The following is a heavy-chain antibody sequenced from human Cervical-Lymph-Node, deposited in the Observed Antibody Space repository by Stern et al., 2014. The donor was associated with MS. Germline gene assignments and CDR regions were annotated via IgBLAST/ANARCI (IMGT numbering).Heavy chain of an antibody. CDR1: GGTFSSSYA. J-gene: IGHJ5*02. CDR3: ARGVASNRAAATLHNLFDP. V-gene: IGHV1-69*04. Sequence: QVQLVQSGAEVKKPGSSVNVSCKASGGTFSSSYAITWMRQAPGQGLEWMGRIIPILGLPNYAQKFQGRVTITADTSTSTAYMELSSLRSEDTAVYYCARGVASNRAAATLHNLFDPWGQGTLVTVSS. CDR2: IIPILGLP. D-gene: IGHD2-15*01.